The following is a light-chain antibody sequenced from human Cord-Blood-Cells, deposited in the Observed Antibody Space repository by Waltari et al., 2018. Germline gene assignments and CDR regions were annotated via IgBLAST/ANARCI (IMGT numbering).Light chain of an antibody. Sequence: QSALTQPRSVSGSPGQSVPISCTGPSSDVGGSNYVSLYQHHPGKAPKLMIYDVSKRPSGVPDRFSGSKSGNTASLTISALQAEDEADYYCCSYAGSYTFVFGTGTKVTVL. CDR3: CSYAGSYTFV. J-gene: IGLJ1*01. V-gene: IGLV2-11*01. CDR1: SSDVGGSNY. CDR2: DVS.